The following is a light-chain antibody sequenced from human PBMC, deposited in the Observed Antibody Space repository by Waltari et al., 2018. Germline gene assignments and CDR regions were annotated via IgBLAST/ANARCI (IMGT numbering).Light chain of an antibody. CDR1: SSDVF. Sequence: QSALTQPRSVSGSPGQSVTISCTGISSDVFVSWYQEHPGKAPKVVIYDVSKRPSGVPERFSGSKSGSTASLTISGLQDEDEADYYCCSYVSGYIYDFGTGTKVTVL. V-gene: IGLV2-11*01. CDR2: DVS. CDR3: CSYVSGYIYD. J-gene: IGLJ1*01.